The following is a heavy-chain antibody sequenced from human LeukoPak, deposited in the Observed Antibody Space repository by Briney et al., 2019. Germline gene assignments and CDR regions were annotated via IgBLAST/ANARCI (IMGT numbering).Heavy chain of an antibody. J-gene: IGHJ4*02. D-gene: IGHD5-18*01. CDR3: ARVEYSYGYPTKN. CDR1: GGSISSGDYY. Sequence: SETLSLTCTVSGGSISSGDYYWSRIRQPPGKGLEWIGYIYYSGSTYYNPSLKSRVTISVDTSKNQFSLKLSSVTAADTAVYYCARVEYSYGYPTKNWGQGTLVTVSS. CDR2: IYYSGST. V-gene: IGHV4-30-4*01.